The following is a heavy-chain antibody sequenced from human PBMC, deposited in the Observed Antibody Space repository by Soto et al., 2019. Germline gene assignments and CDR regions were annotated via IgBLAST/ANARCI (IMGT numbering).Heavy chain of an antibody. CDR3: ARGSMGPFDY. D-gene: IGHD3-10*01. CDR2: ISYDGSNK. Sequence: QVQLVESGGGVVQPGRSLRLSCAASGFTFSSYAMHWVRQAPGKGLEWVAAISYDGSNKYYADSVKGRFTISRDNSKTTLYLQMNSLRAEDTAVYYFARGSMGPFDYWGQGTLVTVSS. V-gene: IGHV3-30-3*01. J-gene: IGHJ4*02. CDR1: GFTFSSYA.